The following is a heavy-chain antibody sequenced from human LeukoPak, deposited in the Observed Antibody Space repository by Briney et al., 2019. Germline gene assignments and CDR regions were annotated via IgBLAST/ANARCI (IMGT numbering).Heavy chain of an antibody. J-gene: IGHJ2*01. CDR1: GYTFTGYY. V-gene: IGHV1-2*04. CDR3: ARDAGYYYDSSGPWYFDL. CDR2: INPNSGGT. Sequence: ASVKVSCKASGYTFTGYYMHWVRQAPGQGLEWMGWINPNSGGTNYAQKFQGWVTMTRDTSISTAYMELSRLRSDDTAVYYCARDAGYYYDSSGPWYFDLWGRGTLVTVSS. D-gene: IGHD3-22*01.